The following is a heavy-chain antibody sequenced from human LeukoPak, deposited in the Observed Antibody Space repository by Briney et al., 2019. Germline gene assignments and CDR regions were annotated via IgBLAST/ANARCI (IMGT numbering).Heavy chain of an antibody. Sequence: GASVKVSCKASGYTFTGYYMHWVRQAPGQGLEWMGWINPNSGGTNYAQKFQGRVTMTRDTSISTAYMELSRLRSDDTAVYYCARVLRYCSGGSCPMDVWGKGTTVTVSS. CDR2: INPNSGGT. CDR1: GYTFTGYY. CDR3: ARVLRYCSGGSCPMDV. D-gene: IGHD2-15*01. J-gene: IGHJ6*04. V-gene: IGHV1-2*02.